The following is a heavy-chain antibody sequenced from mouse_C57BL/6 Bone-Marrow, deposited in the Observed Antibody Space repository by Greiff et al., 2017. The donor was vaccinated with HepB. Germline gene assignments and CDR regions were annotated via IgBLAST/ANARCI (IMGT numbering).Heavy chain of an antibody. V-gene: IGHV10-1*01. CDR3: VRSYYSNEDGAMDY. J-gene: IGHJ4*01. CDR2: IRSKSNNYAT. CDR1: GFSFNTYA. Sequence: GGGLVQPKGSLKLSCAASGFSFNTYAMNWVRQAPGKGLEWVARIRSKSNNYATYYADSVKDRFTISRDDSESMLYLQMNNLKTEDTAMYYCVRSYYSNEDGAMDYWGQGTSVTVSS. D-gene: IGHD2-5*01.